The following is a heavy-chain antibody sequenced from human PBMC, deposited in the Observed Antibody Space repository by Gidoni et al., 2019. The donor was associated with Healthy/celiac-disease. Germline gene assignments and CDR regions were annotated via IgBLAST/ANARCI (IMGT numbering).Heavy chain of an antibody. CDR2: IKSKTDGGTT. CDR1: GFTFSNAW. Sequence: EVQLVESGGGLVKPGGSLRLSCAASGFTFSNAWMNWVRQAPGKGLEWVGRIKSKTDGGTTDYAAPVKGRFTISRDDSKNTLYLQMNSLKTEDTAVYYCTTDRTSYYDILTGYYLPYYYGMDVWGQGTTVTVSS. CDR3: TTDRTSYYDILTGYYLPYYYGMDV. D-gene: IGHD3-9*01. J-gene: IGHJ6*02. V-gene: IGHV3-15*07.